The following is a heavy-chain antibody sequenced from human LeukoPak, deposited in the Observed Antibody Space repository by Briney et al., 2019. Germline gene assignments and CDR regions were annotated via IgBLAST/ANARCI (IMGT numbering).Heavy chain of an antibody. CDR3: ARDRGTGSGSYKNWFDP. CDR2: INLSGGST. V-gene: IGHV1-46*01. D-gene: IGHD3-10*01. Sequence: ASVKVSCKASGYTFTSCYMHWVRQAPGQGVEWMGIINLSGGSTSYEQKFQGRVTMTRDTSTSTVYMELSSLRSEDTAVYYCARDRGTGSGSYKNWFDPWGQGTLVTVSS. J-gene: IGHJ5*02. CDR1: GYTFTSCY.